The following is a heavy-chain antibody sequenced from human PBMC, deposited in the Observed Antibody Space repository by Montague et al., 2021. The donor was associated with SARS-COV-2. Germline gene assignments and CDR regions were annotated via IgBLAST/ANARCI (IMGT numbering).Heavy chain of an antibody. V-gene: IGHV4-59*12. D-gene: IGHD2-8*01. CDR3: ARDDPYCTNGVCYTGNWFDP. J-gene: IGHJ5*02. CDR2: IYDGGAV. Sequence: SETLSLTCTVSGGSITGYYWSWLRRSPGKGLEWIAYIYDGGAVNYNPSLGSRVTISTDTSKNQFSLQLNSVTPEDTAVYYCARDDPYCTNGVCYTGNWFDPWGQGTLVTVSS. CDR1: GGSITGYY.